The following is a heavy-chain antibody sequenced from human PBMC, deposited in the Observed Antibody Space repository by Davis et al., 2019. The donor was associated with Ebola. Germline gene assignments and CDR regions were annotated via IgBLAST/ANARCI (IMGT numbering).Heavy chain of an antibody. D-gene: IGHD2-2*01. V-gene: IGHV3-74*01. CDR1: GFTFSSYW. CDR3: ARSSYQPDY. Sequence: GESLKISCAASGFTFSSYWMHWVRQAPGKGLVWFSRINPDGSFTDYPDSVKGRFSISRDSTSNTLYLQMNGLRAEDTAVYYCARSSYQPDYWGQGTLVTVSS. CDR2: INPDGSFT. J-gene: IGHJ4*02.